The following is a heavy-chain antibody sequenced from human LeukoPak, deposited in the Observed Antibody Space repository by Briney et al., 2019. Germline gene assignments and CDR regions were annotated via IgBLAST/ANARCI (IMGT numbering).Heavy chain of an antibody. CDR1: GGSISSYY. D-gene: IGHD6-13*01. J-gene: IGHJ4*02. V-gene: IGHV4-59*01. CDR3: ARETWYSSSLAFDS. CDR2: SYYSGST. Sequence: PSETLSLTCTVSGGSISSYYWSWIRQPPGKGLEWIGYSYYSGSTNYNPSPPSRVTISVDTSKNQFSLKLSSVTAADTAVYYCARETWYSSSLAFDSWGQGTLVTVSS.